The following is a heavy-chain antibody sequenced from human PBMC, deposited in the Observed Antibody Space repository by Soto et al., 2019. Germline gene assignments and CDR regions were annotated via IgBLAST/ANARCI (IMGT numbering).Heavy chain of an antibody. CDR3: ARNPKCSSTSCYPNYYYYYYMDV. D-gene: IGHD2-2*01. Sequence: GGSLRLSCAASGFTFSSYWMHWVRQAPGKGLVWVSRINSDGSSTSYADSVKGRFTISRDNAKNTLYLQMNSLRAEDTAVYYCARNPKCSSTSCYPNYYYYYYMDVWGKGTTVTVSS. CDR2: INSDGSST. CDR1: GFTFSSYW. J-gene: IGHJ6*03. V-gene: IGHV3-74*01.